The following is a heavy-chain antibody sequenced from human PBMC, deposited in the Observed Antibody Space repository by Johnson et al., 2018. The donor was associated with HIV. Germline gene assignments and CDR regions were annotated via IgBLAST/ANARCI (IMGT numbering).Heavy chain of an antibody. D-gene: IGHD1-14*01. CDR1: GYSIRNSA. V-gene: IGHV3-33*01. CDR2: IWSDGTNK. CDR3: NAYNDGFDI. J-gene: IGHJ3*02. Sequence: QMQLVESGGGVVQPGRSLRLSCVASGYSIRNSAMHWVRQAPGKGLEWVAIIWSDGTNKYYADSVKGRFTISRDNSKNTLYLQMTSLRAEDTAVYYCNAYNDGFDIWGQGTVVTVSS.